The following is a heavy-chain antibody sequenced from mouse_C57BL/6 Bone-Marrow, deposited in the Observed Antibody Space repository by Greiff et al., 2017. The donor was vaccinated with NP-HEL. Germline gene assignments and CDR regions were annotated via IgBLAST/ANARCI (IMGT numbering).Heavy chain of an antibody. J-gene: IGHJ1*03. CDR3: ARITTVVARYFDV. V-gene: IGHV5-15*04. CDR1: GFTFSDYG. D-gene: IGHD1-1*01. Sequence: EVKLVESGGGLVQPGGSLKLSCAASGFTFSDYGMAWVRQAPRKGPEGVAFISNLAYSIYYADTVTGRFTISREKSKNTLYLEMSSLRSEDTAMDYCARITTVVARYFDVWGTGTTVTVSS. CDR2: ISNLAYSI.